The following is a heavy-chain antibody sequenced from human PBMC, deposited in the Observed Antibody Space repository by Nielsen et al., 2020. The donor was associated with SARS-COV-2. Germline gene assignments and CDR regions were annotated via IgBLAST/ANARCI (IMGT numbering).Heavy chain of an antibody. D-gene: IGHD5-24*01. Sequence: GESLKISCAASGFMVSDSYMSWIRQTPGKGLEWVSYISNTGYTNYADSVRGRFTISRDNAKNSVYLQMNSLRAEDTAVYYCARKGRKLPLDYWGQGTLVTVSS. V-gene: IGHV3-11*03. CDR3: ARKGRKLPLDY. CDR2: ISNTGYT. CDR1: GFMVSDSY. J-gene: IGHJ4*02.